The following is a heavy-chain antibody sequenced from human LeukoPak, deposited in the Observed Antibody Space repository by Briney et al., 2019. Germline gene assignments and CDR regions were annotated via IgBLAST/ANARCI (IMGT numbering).Heavy chain of an antibody. V-gene: IGHV1-2*02. D-gene: IGHD3-22*01. Sequence: ASVKVSCKASGYTFTGYYMHWVRQAPGQGLEWMGWINPNSGGTNYAQKFQGRVTMTRDTSISTAYMELSRLRSDDTAVYYCARDPYYDSSGYYEDWGQGTLVTVSS. CDR2: INPNSGGT. CDR3: ARDPYYDSSGYYED. J-gene: IGHJ4*02. CDR1: GYTFTGYY.